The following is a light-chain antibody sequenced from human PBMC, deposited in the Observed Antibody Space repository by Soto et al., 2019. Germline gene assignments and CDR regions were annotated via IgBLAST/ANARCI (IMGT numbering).Light chain of an antibody. CDR1: SSDVGDYNY. V-gene: IGLV2-14*01. CDR3: SSYTSTSTRV. J-gene: IGLJ1*01. Sequence: QSALTQPASVSGSPGQSITISCTGTSSDVGDYNYVSWYQQHPGKALKLMIYEVSNRPSGVSNRFSGSKSGNTASLTISGLQAEDEADYYCSSYTSTSTRVFGTGTKLTVL. CDR2: EVS.